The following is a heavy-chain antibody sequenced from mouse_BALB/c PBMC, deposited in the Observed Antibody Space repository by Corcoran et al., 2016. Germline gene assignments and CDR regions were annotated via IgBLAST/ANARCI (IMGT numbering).Heavy chain of an antibody. J-gene: IGHJ2*01. Sequence: VQLQQSGPELVKPGSSVKMYCKPSGYTFTPYVMHWVKQKPGQGLEWIGYIYPYNDDTKYNEEFKGKATLNSDKSSNTAYMDLRSLTSEDSAVYYCAREVPGGYRFDDGGQGTTLTVSS. V-gene: IGHV1S136*01. CDR3: AREVPGGYRFDD. D-gene: IGHD2-2*01. CDR2: IYPYNDDT. CDR1: GYTFTPYV.